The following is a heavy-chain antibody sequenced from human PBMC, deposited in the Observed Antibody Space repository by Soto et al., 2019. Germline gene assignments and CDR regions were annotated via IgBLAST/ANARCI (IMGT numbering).Heavy chain of an antibody. Sequence: TLSLTCTVSGGSISSGDYYWSWIRQPPGKGLEWIGYIYYSGSTYYNPSLKSRVTISVDTSKNQFSLKLSSVTAADTAVYYCARTNYDSSGYYPSLFDYWGQGTLVTVSS. D-gene: IGHD3-22*01. CDR3: ARTNYDSSGYYPSLFDY. J-gene: IGHJ4*02. CDR2: IYYSGST. CDR1: GGSISSGDYY. V-gene: IGHV4-30-4*01.